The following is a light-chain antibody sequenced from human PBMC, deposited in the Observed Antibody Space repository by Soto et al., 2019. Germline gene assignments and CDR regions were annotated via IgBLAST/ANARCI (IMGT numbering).Light chain of an antibody. CDR3: TSYAGSNNFFYV. CDR1: SSDVGGYNY. V-gene: IGLV2-8*01. CDR2: EVS. J-gene: IGLJ1*01. Sequence: QSVLTQPPSASGSPGQSVTISCTGTSSDVGGYNYVSWYQQHPGKAPKLMIYEVSKRPSGVPHRFSGSKSGNTASLTVSGLQAEDEADYYCTSYAGSNNFFYVFGTGTKVTVL.